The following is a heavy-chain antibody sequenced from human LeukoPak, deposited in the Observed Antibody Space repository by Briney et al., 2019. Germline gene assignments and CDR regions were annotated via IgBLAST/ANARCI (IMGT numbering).Heavy chain of an antibody. CDR1: GGTFSSYT. Sequence: SVKVSCKASGGTFSSYTISWVRQAPGQGLEWMGRIIPILGIANYAQKFQGRVTITAGKSTSTAYMELSSLRSEDTAVYYCARDHTVTNPYDYWGQGTLVTVSS. CDR2: IIPILGIA. J-gene: IGHJ4*02. D-gene: IGHD4-11*01. CDR3: ARDHTVTNPYDY. V-gene: IGHV1-69*04.